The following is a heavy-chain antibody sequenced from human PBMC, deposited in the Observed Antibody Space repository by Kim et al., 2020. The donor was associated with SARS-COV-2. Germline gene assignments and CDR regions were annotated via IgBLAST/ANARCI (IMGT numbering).Heavy chain of an antibody. CDR1: GFTFSDYA. Sequence: GGSLRLSCAASGFTFSDYAMSWVRQAPGKGLEWVSTISGSGGSTYYADSVKGRFTISRDNSKNTLYLQMNSLRAEDTAVYYCAKAQYAQQWPGSADDSWGQGTLVTVSS. D-gene: IGHD6-19*01. J-gene: IGHJ5*01. V-gene: IGHV3-23*01. CDR3: AKAQYAQQWPGSADDS. CDR2: ISGSGGST.